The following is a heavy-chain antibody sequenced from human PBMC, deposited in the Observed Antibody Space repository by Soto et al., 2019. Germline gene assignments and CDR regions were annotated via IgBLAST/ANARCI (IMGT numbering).Heavy chain of an antibody. CDR1: GGSISSGGYY. CDR2: IYYSGST. D-gene: IGHD3-22*01. Sequence: PSETLSLTCTVSGGSISSGGYYWSWIRQHPGKGLEWIGYIYYSGSTYYNPSLKSRVTISVDTSKNQFSLKLSSVTAADTAVYYCARSYDSSGYYSSIVPNIDYWAQGTLVTVSS. J-gene: IGHJ4*02. V-gene: IGHV4-31*03. CDR3: ARSYDSSGYYSSIVPNIDY.